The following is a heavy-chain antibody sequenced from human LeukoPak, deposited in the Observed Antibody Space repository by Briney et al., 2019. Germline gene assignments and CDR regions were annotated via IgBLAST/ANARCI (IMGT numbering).Heavy chain of an antibody. Sequence: GRSLRLSCAASGFTFSSYGMHWVRQAPGKGLEWVAVIWDDGSNKYYADSVKGRFTISRDNSKNTLYLQMNNLRAEDTAVYYCARVIVGATHFDYWGQGTLVTVSS. CDR3: ARVIVGATHFDY. CDR1: GFTFSSYG. J-gene: IGHJ4*02. CDR2: IWDDGSNK. V-gene: IGHV3-33*01. D-gene: IGHD1-26*01.